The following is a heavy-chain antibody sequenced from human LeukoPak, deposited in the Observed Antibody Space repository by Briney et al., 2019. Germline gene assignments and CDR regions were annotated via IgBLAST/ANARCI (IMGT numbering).Heavy chain of an antibody. J-gene: IGHJ6*02. CDR3: ARHDPVPLYQHGMDV. V-gene: IGHV4-59*08. D-gene: IGHD2-15*01. CDR1: GGSISGYF. Sequence: SETLSLTCTVSGGSISGYFWSCTRQPPGQGLEWIGYIHSSGTTLYNRSLRGRVTMSVDTSRNQFSLKLTSVTAAYTAVYYCARHDPVPLYQHGMDVWGQGTTVTVSS. CDR2: IHSSGTT.